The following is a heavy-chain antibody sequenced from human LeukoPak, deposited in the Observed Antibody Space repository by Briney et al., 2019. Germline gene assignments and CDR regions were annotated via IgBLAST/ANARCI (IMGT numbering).Heavy chain of an antibody. J-gene: IGHJ3*02. CDR2: ISAYNGNT. D-gene: IGHD1-20*01. CDR3: ARDITVIGITGTPDAFDI. Sequence: ASVKVSCKASGYTFTSYGISWVRQAPGQGLEWMGWISAYNGNTNYAQKLQGRVTMTRDTSISTAYMELSRLRSDDTAVYYCARDITVIGITGTPDAFDIWGQGTMVTVSS. V-gene: IGHV1-18*01. CDR1: GYTFTSYG.